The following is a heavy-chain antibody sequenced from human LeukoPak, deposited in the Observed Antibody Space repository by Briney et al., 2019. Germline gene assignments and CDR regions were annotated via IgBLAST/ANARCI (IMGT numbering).Heavy chain of an antibody. CDR3: ARGLNWGSDRGYFDY. V-gene: IGHV3-23*01. D-gene: IGHD7-27*01. CDR2: ISGGGGST. J-gene: IGHJ4*02. CDR1: GFTFISYA. Sequence: PGGSLRLSCAASGFTFISYAMSWVCQAPGEGLEWVSGISGGGGSTFYADSVKGRFTVSRDNSKNTLYLQMNSLRAEDTAVYYCARGLNWGSDRGYFDYWGQGTLVTVSS.